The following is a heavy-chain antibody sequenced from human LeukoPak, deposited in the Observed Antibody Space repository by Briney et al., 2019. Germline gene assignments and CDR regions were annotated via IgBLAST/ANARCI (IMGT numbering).Heavy chain of an antibody. CDR2: IYYSGST. V-gene: IGHV4-39*07. CDR3: ARDPGSSGWGFRY. J-gene: IGHJ4*02. D-gene: IGHD6-19*01. CDR1: GDSVSSSSYY. Sequence: SETLSLTCTVSGDSVSSSSYYWGWIRQPPGKGLEWIGSIYYSGSTYYNPSLKSRITMSVDMSKSQFSLRVSSVTAADTAVYYCARDPGSSGWGFRYWGQGALVTVSS.